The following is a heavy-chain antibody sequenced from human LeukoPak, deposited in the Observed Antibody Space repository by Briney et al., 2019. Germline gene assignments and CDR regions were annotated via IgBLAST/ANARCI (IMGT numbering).Heavy chain of an antibody. Sequence: GGSLRLSCAAPGFTFSSYGMHWVRQAPGKGLEWVAFIRYDGSNKYYADSVKGRFTISRDNSKNTLYLQMNSLRAEDTAVYYCAKDGGYYFDYWGQGTLVTVSS. CDR2: IRYDGSNK. CDR3: AKDGGYYFDY. V-gene: IGHV3-30*02. CDR1: GFTFSSYG. J-gene: IGHJ4*02.